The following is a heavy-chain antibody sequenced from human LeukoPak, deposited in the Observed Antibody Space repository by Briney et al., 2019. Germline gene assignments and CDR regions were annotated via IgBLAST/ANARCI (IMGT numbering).Heavy chain of an antibody. J-gene: IGHJ5*02. CDR3: AREGLSMVRGIIPKEAWGWFDP. V-gene: IGHV4-39*07. D-gene: IGHD3-10*01. CDR2: IYYSGST. CDR1: GFTFSSYA. Sequence: GSLRLSCAASGFTFSSYAIHWVRQPPGKGLEWIGSIYYSGSTYYNPSLKSRVTISVDTSKNQFSLKLSSVTAADTAVYYCAREGLSMVRGIIPKEAWGWFDPWGQGTLVTVSS.